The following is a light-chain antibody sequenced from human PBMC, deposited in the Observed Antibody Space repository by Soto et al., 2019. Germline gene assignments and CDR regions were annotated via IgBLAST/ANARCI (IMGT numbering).Light chain of an antibody. CDR3: SSYTRSSTYV. CDR2: DVS. V-gene: IGLV2-14*01. Sequence: QSALTQPASVSGSPGQSITISCTGTSSDVGGYNYVSWYQQHPGKAPKLMIYDVSNRPSGVSNRFSGSNSGNTASLTISGLQAEDDSDYYCSSYTRSSTYVFGTGTKLTVL. CDR1: SSDVGGYNY. J-gene: IGLJ1*01.